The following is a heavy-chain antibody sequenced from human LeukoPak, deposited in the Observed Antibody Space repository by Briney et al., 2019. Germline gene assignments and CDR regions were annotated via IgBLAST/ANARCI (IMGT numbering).Heavy chain of an antibody. V-gene: IGHV4-61*08. CDR3: ARGAYYYDIVGAWGPYFDY. CDR1: GGSISSGGYY. D-gene: IGHD3-22*01. J-gene: IGHJ4*02. CDR2: IYYSGST. Sequence: PSETLSLTCTVSGGSISSGGYYWSWIRQPPGKGLEWIGYIYYSGSTNYNPSLKSRVTISVDTSKNQFSLKLSSVTAADTAVYYCARGAYYYDIVGAWGPYFDYWGQGTLVTVSS.